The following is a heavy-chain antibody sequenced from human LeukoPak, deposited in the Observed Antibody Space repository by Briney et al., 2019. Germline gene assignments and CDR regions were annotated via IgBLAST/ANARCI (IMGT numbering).Heavy chain of an antibody. Sequence: GGSLRLSCAASGFTFSSYWMHWVRQAPGKGLVWVSRINSDGSSTSYADSVKGRFTISRDNAKNTLYLQMNSLRAEDTAVYYCARVLLSSGWYVGDYYYGMDVWGQGTTVTVSS. D-gene: IGHD6-19*01. CDR3: ARVLLSSGWYVGDYYYGMDV. V-gene: IGHV3-74*01. CDR1: GFTFSSYW. J-gene: IGHJ6*02. CDR2: INSDGSST.